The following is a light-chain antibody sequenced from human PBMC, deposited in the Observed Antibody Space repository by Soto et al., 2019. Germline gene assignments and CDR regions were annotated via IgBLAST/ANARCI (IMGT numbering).Light chain of an antibody. Sequence: TQSPATLSAYVGDRVNMTCRASQSVSTRLAWYQQKPGKAPKVLIYDASSWAGGVPSRFTGSGSGTEFTLTINSLQPDDFATYYCQQYSVYWTFGQGTKVDIK. CDR2: DAS. J-gene: IGKJ1*01. V-gene: IGKV1-5*01. CDR3: QQYSVYWT. CDR1: QSVSTR.